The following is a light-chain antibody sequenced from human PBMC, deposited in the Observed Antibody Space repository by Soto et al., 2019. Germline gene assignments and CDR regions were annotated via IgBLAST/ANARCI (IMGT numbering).Light chain of an antibody. Sequence: QSVLTQPPSASGSPGQSVTISCTGTSSDIGGYNFVSWYQQHPGKAPKLIIYEVNKRPSGVPYRFSGSKSGNTASLTVTGLQADNEGDYYCSSYAGTKNLGVFGGGTKLTVL. CDR1: SSDIGGYNF. J-gene: IGLJ3*02. CDR2: EVN. CDR3: SSYAGTKNLGV. V-gene: IGLV2-8*01.